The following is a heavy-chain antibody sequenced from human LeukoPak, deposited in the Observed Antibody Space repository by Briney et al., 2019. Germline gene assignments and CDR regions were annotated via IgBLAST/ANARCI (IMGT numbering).Heavy chain of an antibody. CDR1: GFTFSNYW. D-gene: IGHD2-2*01. J-gene: IGHJ4*02. V-gene: IGHV3-74*01. CDR2: INTDGSST. Sequence: GGSLRLSCAASGFTFSNYWMHWVRQAPGKGLVWVSRINTDGSSTSYADSVKGRFTICRDNAKNTVYLQMNSLRAEDTAVYYCARDLRYCSSTSCYDPNFDYWGQGTLVTVSS. CDR3: ARDLRYCSSTSCYDPNFDY.